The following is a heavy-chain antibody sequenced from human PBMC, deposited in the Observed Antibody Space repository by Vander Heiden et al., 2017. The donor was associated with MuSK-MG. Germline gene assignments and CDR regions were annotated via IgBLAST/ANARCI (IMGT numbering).Heavy chain of an antibody. CDR2: ISSTSSTI. CDR3: ARSRPGYYFDY. J-gene: IGHJ4*02. V-gene: IGHV3-48*01. Sequence: VQVVESGGGLVQPGGSLRLSCAASGFTFSSYSMIWVRQAPGKGLEWVSYISSTSSTIYYADSVKGRFTISRDNAKNSLYLQMNSLRAEDTAVYYCARSRPGYYFDYWGQGTLVTVSS. CDR1: GFTFSSYS.